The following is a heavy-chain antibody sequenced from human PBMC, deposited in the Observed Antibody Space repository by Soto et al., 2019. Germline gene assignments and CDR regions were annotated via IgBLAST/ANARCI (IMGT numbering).Heavy chain of an antibody. CDR1: GGSISSSNW. CDR2: IYHSGST. V-gene: IGHV4-4*02. D-gene: IGHD3-10*01. J-gene: IGHJ4*02. CDR3: ARSSTMVRGVPVDY. Sequence: SATLSLTCAVSGGSISSSNWWSWVRQPPGKGLEWIGEIYHSGSTNYNPSLKSRVTISVDKSKNQFSLKLSSVTAADTAVYYCARSSTMVRGVPVDYWGQGTLVTVSS.